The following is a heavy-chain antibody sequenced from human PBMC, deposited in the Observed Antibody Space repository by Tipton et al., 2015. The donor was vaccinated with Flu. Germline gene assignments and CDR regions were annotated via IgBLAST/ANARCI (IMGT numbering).Heavy chain of an antibody. CDR3: ARDRSMVVVQSGSTFDY. J-gene: IGHJ4*02. CDR1: GYTFTGYY. V-gene: IGHV1-2*04. D-gene: IGHD2-15*01. CDR2: INPNSGGT. Sequence: QVQLVQSGPEVKKPGASVKVSCKASGYTFTGYYMHWVRQAPGQGLEWMGWINPNSGGTNYAQKFQGWVTMTRDTSISTAYMELSRLRSDDTAVYYCARDRSMVVVQSGSTFDYWGQGTLVTVSS.